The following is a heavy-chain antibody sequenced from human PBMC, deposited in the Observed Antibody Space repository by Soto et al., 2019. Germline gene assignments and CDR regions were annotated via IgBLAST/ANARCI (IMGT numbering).Heavy chain of an antibody. CDR2: MNPNSGNT. D-gene: IGHD3-3*01. Sequence: SVKVSCKSSGGTLTSYDINLVRQATGQGLEWMGWMNPNSGNTGYAQKFQGRVTMTRNTSISTAYMELSSLRSEDTAVYYCARVAVRNEFWSGYYPDYGMDVWGQGTTVTVSS. J-gene: IGHJ6*02. V-gene: IGHV1-8*01. CDR1: GGTLTSYD. CDR3: ARVAVRNEFWSGYYPDYGMDV.